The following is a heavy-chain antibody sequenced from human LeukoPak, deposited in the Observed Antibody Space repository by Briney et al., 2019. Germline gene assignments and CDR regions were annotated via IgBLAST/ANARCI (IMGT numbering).Heavy chain of an antibody. V-gene: IGHV3-7*01. D-gene: IGHD3-3*01. CDR1: GFTFSSYW. CDR3: AVTYYDFWSGYWGLSGYYGMDV. Sequence: GGSLRLSCAASGFTFSSYWISWVRQAPGKGLEWVANVKQDGSEKYYVDSVKGRFTISRDNSKNTLYLQMNSLRAEDTAVYYCAVTYYDFWSGYWGLSGYYGMDVWGQGTTVTVSS. J-gene: IGHJ6*02. CDR2: VKQDGSEK.